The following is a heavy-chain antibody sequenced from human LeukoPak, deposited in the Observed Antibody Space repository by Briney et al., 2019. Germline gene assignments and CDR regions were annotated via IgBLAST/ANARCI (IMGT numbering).Heavy chain of an antibody. Sequence: ASVKVSCKVSGYTLTELSMHWARQAPGKGLEWMGGFDPEDGETIYAQKFQGRVTMTEDTSTDTAYMELSSLRSEDTAVYYCATGVGYSSGWYTLDYWGQGTLVTVSS. D-gene: IGHD6-19*01. CDR1: GYTLTELS. V-gene: IGHV1-24*01. CDR3: ATGVGYSSGWYTLDY. J-gene: IGHJ4*02. CDR2: FDPEDGET.